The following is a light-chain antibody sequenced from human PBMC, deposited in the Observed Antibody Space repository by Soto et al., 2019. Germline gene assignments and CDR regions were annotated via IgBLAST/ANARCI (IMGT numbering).Light chain of an antibody. Sequence: EIVLTQSPGTLSSSRGERATLSCRASQTSVNSHLAWYHQQPGQAPRLLIYGASSRATGIPDRFSGSGSGTDFTLTISRLEPEDFAVYYCQQYGSSSWTFGQGTKVDIK. CDR3: QQYGSSSWT. CDR2: GAS. CDR1: QTSVNSH. V-gene: IGKV3-20*01. J-gene: IGKJ1*01.